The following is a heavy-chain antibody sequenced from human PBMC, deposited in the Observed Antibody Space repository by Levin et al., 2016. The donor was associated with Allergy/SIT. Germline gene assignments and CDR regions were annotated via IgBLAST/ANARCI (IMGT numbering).Heavy chain of an antibody. D-gene: IGHD1-1*01. CDR1: GFTFSDYG. CDR2: ISGDGSTT. Sequence: GGSLRLSCAASGFTFSDYGMHWVRQAPGKGLVWVSRISGDGSTTYYADSVKGRFTISRDNSKNTLYLQMNSLRAEDTAVYYCAGRPRGGGFDYWGQGTLVTVSS. CDR3: AGRPRGGGFDY. V-gene: IGHV3-23*01. J-gene: IGHJ4*02.